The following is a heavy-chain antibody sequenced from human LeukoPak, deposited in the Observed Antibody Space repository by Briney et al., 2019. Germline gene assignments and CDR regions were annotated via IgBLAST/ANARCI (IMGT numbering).Heavy chain of an antibody. Sequence: GASVKVSCKASAYTFTSYGISWVRQAPGQGLEWMGWISAYNGNTNYAQKLQGRVTMTTDTSTSTAYMELRSLRSDDTAVYYCARATYRAGGLYYFDYWGQGTLVTVSS. V-gene: IGHV1-18*01. J-gene: IGHJ4*02. CDR3: ARATYRAGGLYYFDY. CDR1: AYTFTSYG. D-gene: IGHD3-16*01. CDR2: ISAYNGNT.